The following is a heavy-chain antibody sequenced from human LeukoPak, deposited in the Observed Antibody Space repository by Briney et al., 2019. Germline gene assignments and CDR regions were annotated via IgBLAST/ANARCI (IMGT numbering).Heavy chain of an antibody. CDR2: IYYSGST. Sequence: SETLSLTCTVSGGSISSSPYYWGWIRQPPGKRLEWIGSIYYSGSTYYNPSFKSRVTISVDTSKNQFSLKLSSVTAADTAVYYCARVGVDYSGNIIKYYFDYWGQGTLVTVSS. J-gene: IGHJ4*02. V-gene: IGHV4-39*07. CDR3: ARVGVDYSGNIIKYYFDY. CDR1: GGSISSSPYY. D-gene: IGHD4-23*01.